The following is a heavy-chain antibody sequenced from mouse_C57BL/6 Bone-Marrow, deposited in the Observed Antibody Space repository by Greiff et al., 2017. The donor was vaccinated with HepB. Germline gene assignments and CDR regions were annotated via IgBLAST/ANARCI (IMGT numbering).Heavy chain of an antibody. V-gene: IGHV1-15*01. CDR1: GFTFTGYE. Sequence: VQLQESGAELVRPGASVTLSCKASGFTFTGYEMHWVKQTPVHGLEWIGAIDPETGGTAYNQKFKGKAILTADKSSSTAYMELRSLTSEDSAVYYCTRDGSSPAWFAYWGQGTLVTVSA. CDR3: TRDGSSPAWFAY. J-gene: IGHJ3*01. CDR2: IDPETGGT. D-gene: IGHD1-1*01.